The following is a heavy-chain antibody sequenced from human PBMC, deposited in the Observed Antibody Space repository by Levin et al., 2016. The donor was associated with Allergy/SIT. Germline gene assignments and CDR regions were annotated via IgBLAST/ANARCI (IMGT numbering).Heavy chain of an antibody. CDR2: IYHSGST. V-gene: IGHV4-4*02. J-gene: IGHJ5*02. Sequence: SETLSLTCAVSGGSISSSNWWSWVRQPPGKGLEWIGEIYHSGSTNYNPSLKSRVTISVDKSKNQFSLKLSSVTAADTAVYYCARVVVPAARDWFDPWGQGTLVTVSS. D-gene: IGHD2-2*01. CDR3: ARVVVPAARDWFDP. CDR1: GGSISSSNW.